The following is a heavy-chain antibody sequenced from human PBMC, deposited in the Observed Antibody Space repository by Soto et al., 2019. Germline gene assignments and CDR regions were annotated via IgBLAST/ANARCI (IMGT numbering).Heavy chain of an antibody. CDR1: GYTITCCA. CDR2: INAGDGDT. D-gene: IGHD6-13*01. CDR3: ARDGEGEAAAAMVY. J-gene: IGHJ4*02. Sequence: ASVKVSCKASGYTITCCALHWVRQAPGQRPEWMAWINAGDGDTRYSQNFQDRLTIIRDTSANTAYTELSSLRSEDTAVYYCARDGEGEAAAAMVYWGQGTLVTSP. V-gene: IGHV1-3*01.